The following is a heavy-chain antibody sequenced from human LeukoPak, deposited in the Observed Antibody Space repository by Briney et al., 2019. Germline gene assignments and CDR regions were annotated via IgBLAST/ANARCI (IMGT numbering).Heavy chain of an antibody. CDR1: GFIFSTCA. CDR3: ARAGTTKSSITL. V-gene: IGHV3-30*04. D-gene: IGHD1-14*01. CDR2: ISNDGSNK. J-gene: IGHJ3*01. Sequence: GGSLRLSCAASGFIFSTCAMHWVRQAPGKGLEWVAVISNDGSNKYYADSVKGRFTISRDNSKNTLYLQMNSLRAEDTAVYYCARAGTTKSSITLWGQGTMVTVSS.